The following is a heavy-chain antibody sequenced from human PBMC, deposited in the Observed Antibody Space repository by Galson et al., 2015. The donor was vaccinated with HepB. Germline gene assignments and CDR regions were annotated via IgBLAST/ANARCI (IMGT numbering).Heavy chain of an antibody. CDR1: GGSISSYY. Sequence: ETLSLTCTVSGGSISSYYWSWIRQPPGKGLEWIGYIYYSGSTNYNPSLKSRVTISVDTSKNQFSLKLSSVTAADTAVYYCARESYGGNSDDAFDIWGQGTMVTVSS. CDR2: IYYSGST. D-gene: IGHD4-23*01. J-gene: IGHJ3*02. V-gene: IGHV4-59*01. CDR3: ARESYGGNSDDAFDI.